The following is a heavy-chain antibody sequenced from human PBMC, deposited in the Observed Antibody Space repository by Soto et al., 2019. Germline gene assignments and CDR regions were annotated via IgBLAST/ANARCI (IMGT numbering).Heavy chain of an antibody. CDR3: ARFYGSSAS. D-gene: IGHD6-6*01. V-gene: IGHV1-3*01. CDR2: INAGNGNS. J-gene: IGHJ4*02. Sequence: QVQLVQSGAEVKKPGASVKVSCKASGYTFSSYAIHWVRQAPRQGLEWMGWINAGNGNSEYSQKFQGRVTITRDTSASTVYLELSSLRLEDTGVFFCARFYGSSASWGQGSLLTVSS. CDR1: GYTFSSYA.